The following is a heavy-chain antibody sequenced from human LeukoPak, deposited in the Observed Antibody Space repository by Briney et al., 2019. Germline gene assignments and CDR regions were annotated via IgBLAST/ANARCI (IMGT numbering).Heavy chain of an antibody. J-gene: IGHJ4*02. CDR3: ARDGDTAMVKMGYFDY. Sequence: GGSLRLSCAASGFTFSSYGMHWVRQAPGKGLEWEAVIWYDGSNKYYADSVKGRFTISRDNSKNTLYLQMNSLRAEDTAVYYCARDGDTAMVKMGYFDYWGQGTLVTVSS. V-gene: IGHV3-33*01. D-gene: IGHD5-18*01. CDR2: IWYDGSNK. CDR1: GFTFSSYG.